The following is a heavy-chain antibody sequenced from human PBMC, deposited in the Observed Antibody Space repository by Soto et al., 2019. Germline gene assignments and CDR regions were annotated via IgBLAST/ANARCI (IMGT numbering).Heavy chain of an antibody. CDR1: GYSFTSYW. Sequence: RESLKISCKGSGYSFTSYWIGWVRQMPGKGLEWMGIIYPGDSDTRYSPSFQGQVTISADKSISTAYLQWSSLKASDTAMYYCARHLKYCSSTSCYPGRYYYYYYGMDVWGQGTTVTVSS. CDR3: ARHLKYCSSTSCYPGRYYYYYYGMDV. V-gene: IGHV5-51*01. D-gene: IGHD2-2*01. CDR2: IYPGDSDT. J-gene: IGHJ6*02.